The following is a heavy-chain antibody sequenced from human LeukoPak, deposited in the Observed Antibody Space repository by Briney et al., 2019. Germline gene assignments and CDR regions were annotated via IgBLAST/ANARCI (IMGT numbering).Heavy chain of an antibody. CDR1: GFTFSSYW. CDR3: ARDRIGAGLMVYVTAYYFDS. Sequence: PGGSLRLSCAASGFTFSSYWMQWVRHAPGKGLVWVSRIDGDGSSTNYADSVKGRFTISRDNAKNTLYLQMNSLRAEDTAVYYCARDRIGAGLMVYVTAYYFDSWGQGTLVTVSS. D-gene: IGHD2-8*01. V-gene: IGHV3-74*01. J-gene: IGHJ4*02. CDR2: IDGDGSST.